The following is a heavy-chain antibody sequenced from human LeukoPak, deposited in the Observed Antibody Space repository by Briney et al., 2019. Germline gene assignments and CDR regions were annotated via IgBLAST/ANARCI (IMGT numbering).Heavy chain of an antibody. D-gene: IGHD5-12*01. Sequence: SETLSLTCTVSGYSISSGYYWGWVRQPPGKGLEWIGSIYHSGSTYYNPSLKSRVTLSVDTSKNQFSLKLSSVTAADTAVYYCARDLRWEATRGPSFDYWGQGTQVTVSS. V-gene: IGHV4-38-2*02. CDR1: GYSISSGYY. CDR2: IYHSGST. CDR3: ARDLRWEATRGPSFDY. J-gene: IGHJ4*02.